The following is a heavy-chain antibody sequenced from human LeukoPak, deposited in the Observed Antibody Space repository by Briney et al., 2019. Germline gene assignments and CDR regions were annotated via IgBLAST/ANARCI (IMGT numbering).Heavy chain of an antibody. D-gene: IGHD1-1*01. V-gene: IGHV4-39*07. J-gene: IGHJ5*02. CDR1: GGSISSSSYY. CDR3: ARDRGFLLERKDRGWFDP. Sequence: PSETLSLTCTASGGSISSSSYYWGWIRQPPGKGLEWIGSIYYSGSTYYNPSLKSRVTISVDTSKNQFSLKLSSVTAADTAVYYCARDRGFLLERKDRGWFDPWGQGTLVTVSS. CDR2: IYYSGST.